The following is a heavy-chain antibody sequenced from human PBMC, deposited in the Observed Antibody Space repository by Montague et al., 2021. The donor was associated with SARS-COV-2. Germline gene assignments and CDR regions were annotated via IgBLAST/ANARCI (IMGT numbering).Heavy chain of an antibody. V-gene: IGHV4-34*01. CDR3: ARVAGGYYHDSSAYFDY. CDR1: GGSFSGYY. CDR2: INQSGSI. D-gene: IGHD3-22*01. J-gene: IGHJ4*02. Sequence: SETLSLTCAVYGGSFSGYYWSWIRRPPGKGLEWIGEINQSGSINYNPSLKSRVTLSVDTSKKQFSLKLSSLTAADTAVYYCARVAGGYYHDSSAYFDYWGQGSLVTVSS.